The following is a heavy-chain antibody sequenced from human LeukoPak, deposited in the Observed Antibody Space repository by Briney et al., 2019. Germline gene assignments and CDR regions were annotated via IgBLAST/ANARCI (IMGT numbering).Heavy chain of an antibody. V-gene: IGHV1-2*02. Sequence: GESLKISCKGSGYSFTTSWIGWVRQAPGQGLEWMGWINPNSGGTNYAQKFQGRVTMTRDTSITTAYMELSRLGSDDTAVYYCARNMVRGSPVGIYWYFDLWGRGTLVTVSS. CDR1: GYSFTTSW. D-gene: IGHD3-10*01. CDR3: ARNMVRGSPVGIYWYFDL. J-gene: IGHJ2*01. CDR2: INPNSGGT.